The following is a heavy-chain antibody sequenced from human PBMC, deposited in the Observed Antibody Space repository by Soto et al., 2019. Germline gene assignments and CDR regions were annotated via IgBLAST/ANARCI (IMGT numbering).Heavy chain of an antibody. D-gene: IGHD2-2*01. CDR3: GRDLYQSVFYYGMDV. CDR2: ISTYNGNT. J-gene: IGHJ6*02. CDR1: GYTFTSYG. Sequence: QVQVMQSGAEVKKPGASVKVSCKASGYTFTSYGISWVRQAPGQGLEWMGWISTYNGNTNYAQKLQGRVTMNTDTSTSTAYMELRGLRSDDTAVYYCGRDLYQSVFYYGMDVWGQGTTVTVSS. V-gene: IGHV1-18*01.